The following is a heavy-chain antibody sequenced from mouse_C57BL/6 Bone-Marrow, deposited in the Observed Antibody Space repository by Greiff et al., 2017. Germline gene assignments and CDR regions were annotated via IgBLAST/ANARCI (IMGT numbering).Heavy chain of an antibody. D-gene: IGHD2-1*01. CDR2: IYPGGGYT. CDR1: GYTFTNYW. Sequence: QVQLKQSGAELVRPGTSVKMSCKASGYTFTNYWIGWAKQRPGHGLEWIGDIYPGGGYTNYNEKFKGKATLNADKSSSTAYMQVSSLTSEDSAIYYCARHGNYSAWFAYWGQGTLVTVSA. J-gene: IGHJ3*01. CDR3: ARHGNYSAWFAY. V-gene: IGHV1-63*01.